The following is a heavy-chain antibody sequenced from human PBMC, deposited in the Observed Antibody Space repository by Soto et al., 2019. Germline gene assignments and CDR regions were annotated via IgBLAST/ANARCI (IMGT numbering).Heavy chain of an antibody. CDR2: IWYDGSNK. Sequence: QVQLVESGGGVVQPGRSLRLSCAASGFTFSSYGMHWVRQAPGKGLEWVAVIWYDGSNKYYADSVKGRFTISRDNSKNTLYLQMNSLRAEDTAVYYCARGLRGWGKFDYWGQGTLVTVSS. V-gene: IGHV3-33*01. J-gene: IGHJ4*02. CDR3: ARGLRGWGKFDY. D-gene: IGHD6-19*01. CDR1: GFTFSSYG.